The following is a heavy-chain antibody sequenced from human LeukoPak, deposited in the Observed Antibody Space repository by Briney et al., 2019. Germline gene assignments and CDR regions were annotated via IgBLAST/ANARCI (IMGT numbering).Heavy chain of an antibody. V-gene: IGHV3-7*01. D-gene: IGHD6-19*01. CDR3: ARAREQWLAYYYYYYMDV. Sequence: PGGSLRLSCAASGFTFSSYWMHWVRQAPGKGLEWVANIKQDGSEKYYVDSVKGRFTISRDNAKSSLYLQMNSLRAEDTAGYYCARAREQWLAYYYYYYMDVWGKGTTVTVSS. CDR1: GFTFSSYW. J-gene: IGHJ6*03. CDR2: IKQDGSEK.